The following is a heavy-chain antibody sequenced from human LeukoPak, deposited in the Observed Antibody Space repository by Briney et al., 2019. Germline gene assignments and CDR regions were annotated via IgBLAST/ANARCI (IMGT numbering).Heavy chain of an antibody. D-gene: IGHD3-3*01. Sequence: GASVKVSCKASGYTFTSYGISWVRQAPGQGLEWMGWISAYNGNTNYAQKLQGRVTMTTDTSTSTAYMELRSLRSDDTAVYYCARDCGHIRFLEWDDYYYGMDVWGQGTTVTVSS. V-gene: IGHV1-18*01. J-gene: IGHJ6*02. CDR1: GYTFTSYG. CDR3: ARDCGHIRFLEWDDYYYGMDV. CDR2: ISAYNGNT.